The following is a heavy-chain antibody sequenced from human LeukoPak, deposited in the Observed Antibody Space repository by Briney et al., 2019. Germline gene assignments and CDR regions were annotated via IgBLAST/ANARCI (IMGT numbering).Heavy chain of an antibody. CDR2: ISPRGRTS. D-gene: IGHD2-21*01. CDR3: ARDSIPKMATVVDS. J-gene: IGHJ4*02. Sequence: GGSLRLSCEASGFNFSDFYMNWIPQAPGKGVEGVAYISPRGRTSYYADSVRGRFTVSRDNAKNSLFLQMTSLSADDTAIYYCARDSIPKMATVVDSWGQGTLVIVSS. V-gene: IGHV3-11*01. CDR1: GFNFSDFY.